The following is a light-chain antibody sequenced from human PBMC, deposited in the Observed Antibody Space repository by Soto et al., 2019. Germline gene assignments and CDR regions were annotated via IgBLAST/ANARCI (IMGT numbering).Light chain of an antibody. CDR3: QQYASSPPT. Sequence: EIVLTQSPGTLSLSPGETVTLSCRASQSVASRYFAWYQQKPGQAPRLLIYAASSRATDIPDRFSGSGSGTDFTLTISRLEPEDFAIYSCQQYASSPPTFGGGTKVEIK. J-gene: IGKJ4*01. CDR2: AAS. CDR1: QSVASRY. V-gene: IGKV3-20*01.